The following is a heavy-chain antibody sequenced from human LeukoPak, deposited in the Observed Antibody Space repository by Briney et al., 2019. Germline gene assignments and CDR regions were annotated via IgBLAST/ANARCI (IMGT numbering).Heavy chain of an antibody. CDR3: AKGSNLGVVVVAAHFDY. CDR2: ISGSGGST. Sequence: PGGSLRLSCAASGFTFSSYAMSWVRQAPGKGLEWDSAISGSGGSTYYADSVKGRFTISRDNSKNTLYLQMNSLRAEDTAVYYCAKGSNLGVVVVAAHFDYWGQGTLVTVSS. CDR1: GFTFSSYA. D-gene: IGHD2-15*01. J-gene: IGHJ4*02. V-gene: IGHV3-23*01.